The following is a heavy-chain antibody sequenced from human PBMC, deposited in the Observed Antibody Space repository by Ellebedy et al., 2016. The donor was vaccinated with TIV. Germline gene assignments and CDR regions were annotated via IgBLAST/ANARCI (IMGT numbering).Heavy chain of an antibody. CDR1: GFSFSSYS. CDR2: VSHSSITI. V-gene: IGHV3-48*04. J-gene: IGHJ3*01. D-gene: IGHD7-27*01. Sequence: GGSLRLSCAASGFSFSSYSMNWVRQAPGKGLEWVSYVSHSSITIHYADSVKGRFTVSRDNGNNSLYLQMNSLRAEDTAVYYCARDMGWGNEHLNDPFDFWGQGTMVTVSS. CDR3: ARDMGWGNEHLNDPFDF.